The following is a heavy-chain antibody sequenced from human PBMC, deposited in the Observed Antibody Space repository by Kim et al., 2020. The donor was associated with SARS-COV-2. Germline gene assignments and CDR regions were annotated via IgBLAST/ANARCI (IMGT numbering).Heavy chain of an antibody. CDR2: MWVDGSNK. J-gene: IGHJ6*03. D-gene: IGHD6-13*01. Sequence: GGSLRLSCAASGFTFSSYGMHWVRQAPGKGLEWMAIMWVDGSNKNYSDSVKGRFAISRDNSKNTLYLQMNNLRVEDTAVYYCAKVAEAGAYYSYYYMDD. CDR3: AKVAEAGAYYSYYYMDD. CDR1: GFTFSSYG. V-gene: IGHV3-33*06.